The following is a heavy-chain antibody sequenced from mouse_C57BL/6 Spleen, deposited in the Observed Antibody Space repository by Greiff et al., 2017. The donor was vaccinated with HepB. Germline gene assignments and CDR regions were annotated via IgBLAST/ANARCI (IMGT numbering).Heavy chain of an antibody. J-gene: IGHJ4*01. V-gene: IGHV5-17*01. Sequence: EVQVVESGGGLVKPGGSLKLSCAASGFTFSDYGMHWVRQAPEKGLEWVAYISSGSSTIYYADTVKGRFTISRDNAKNTLFLQMTRLRSEDTAMYYGARWEGYAMDYWGQGTSVTVSS. CDR1: GFTFSDYG. CDR3: ARWEGYAMDY. D-gene: IGHD4-1*01. CDR2: ISSGSSTI.